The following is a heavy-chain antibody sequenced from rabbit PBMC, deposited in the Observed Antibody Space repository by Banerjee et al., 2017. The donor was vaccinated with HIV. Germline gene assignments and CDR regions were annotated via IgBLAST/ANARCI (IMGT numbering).Heavy chain of an antibody. CDR3: ARGVAANL. Sequence: QEQLVESGGGLVQPEGSLTLTCKASGFSFTTNYYMCWVRQAPGKGLEWIACIYTSGGRTYYASWAKGRFTISKTSSTTVTLQMTSLTAADTAIYFCARGVAANLWGPGTLVTVS. V-gene: IGHV1S45*01. J-gene: IGHJ4*01. CDR1: GFSFTTNYY. CDR2: IYTSGGRT. D-gene: IGHD4-1*01.